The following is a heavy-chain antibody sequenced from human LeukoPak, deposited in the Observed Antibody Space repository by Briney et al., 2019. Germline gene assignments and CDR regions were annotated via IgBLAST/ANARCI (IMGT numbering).Heavy chain of an antibody. V-gene: IGHV3-23*01. CDR2: ISGSGGGT. Sequence: PGGSLRLSCEASGVTFSSYVMSWVRQAPGKGPEWVSGISGSGGGTYYADSVRGRFTISRDNSKNTLYLQMNSLRAEDTAVYYCARPQQLVRFGLYYFDYWGQGTLVTVSS. CDR3: ARPQQLVRFGLYYFDY. D-gene: IGHD6-13*01. CDR1: GVTFSSYV. J-gene: IGHJ4*02.